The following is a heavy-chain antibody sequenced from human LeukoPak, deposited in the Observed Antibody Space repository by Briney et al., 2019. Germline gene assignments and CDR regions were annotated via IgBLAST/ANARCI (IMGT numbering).Heavy chain of an antibody. CDR1: GYTFTSYG. CDR3: ARVPWIQLWSGAFDI. Sequence: ASVKVSCKASGYTFTSYGISWVRQAPGQGLEWMGWISAYNGNTNYAQKLQGRVTMTTDTSTSTAYMELRSLRSDDTAVYYCARVPWIQLWSGAFDIWGQGTMVTVSS. V-gene: IGHV1-18*01. CDR2: ISAYNGNT. J-gene: IGHJ3*02. D-gene: IGHD5-18*01.